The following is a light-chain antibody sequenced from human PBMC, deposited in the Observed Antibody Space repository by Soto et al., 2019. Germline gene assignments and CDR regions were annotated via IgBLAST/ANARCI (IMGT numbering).Light chain of an antibody. CDR3: QRGDT. CDR2: YAS. J-gene: IGKJ5*01. CDR1: QSVSNN. V-gene: IGKV3-11*01. Sequence: EIVLTQSPATLSLSPGERATLSCRASQSVSNNLAWYQQKPGQAPRLLIYYASNRATGIPARFSGSGSGTDFTLTISWLEPEDFAVYYCQRGDTFGQGTRLEIK.